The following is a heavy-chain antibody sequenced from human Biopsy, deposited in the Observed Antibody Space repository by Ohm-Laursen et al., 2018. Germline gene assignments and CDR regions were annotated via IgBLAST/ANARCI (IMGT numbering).Heavy chain of an antibody. D-gene: IGHD3-3*01. CDR1: GLRFSMYA. V-gene: IGHV3-23*01. CDR2: IGGSGGGT. CDR3: ARDLYDFCGGCPFNP. J-gene: IGHJ5*02. Sequence: SLRLSCTAFGLRFSMYAMSWVRQAPGKGLEWVSAIGGSGGGTYYADSVKGRFTISRDNSKNTLYLQMNSLRAEDTAMYYCARDLYDFCGGCPFNPWGQGTLVTVSP.